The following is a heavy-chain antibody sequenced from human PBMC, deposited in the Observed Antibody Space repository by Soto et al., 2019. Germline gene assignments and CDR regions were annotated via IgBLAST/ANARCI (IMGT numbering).Heavy chain of an antibody. CDR2: IYYSGTT. J-gene: IGHJ5*02. V-gene: IGHV4-39*01. Sequence: PSETLSLTCTVSGDSISSSSYYWGWIRQPPGKGLEWIGDIYYSGTTHYNPSLKSRVTISIDTSKNQFSLHLRSVTAADTAVYSCARLKGAFFITTYNWFDPWGQGTPVTVSS. D-gene: IGHD3-22*01. CDR3: ARLKGAFFITTYNWFDP. CDR1: GDSISSSSYY.